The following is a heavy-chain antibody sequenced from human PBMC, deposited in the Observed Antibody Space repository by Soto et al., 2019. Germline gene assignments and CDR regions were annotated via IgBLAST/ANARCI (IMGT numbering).Heavy chain of an antibody. V-gene: IGHV1-8*02. CDR1: GSTFRNYA. Sequence: ASVKVSGRASGSTFRNYAISWVRQAPGQGLEWMGGMNPNCGTTDYAQKFQGRVTMTRNDSISTAYMELSSLRSEDTAVYYCAGGLYQEWLFMQHAAFDIWGQGTMVNVSS. CDR2: MNPNCGTT. CDR3: AGGLYQEWLFMQHAAFDI. J-gene: IGHJ3*02. D-gene: IGHD3-3*01.